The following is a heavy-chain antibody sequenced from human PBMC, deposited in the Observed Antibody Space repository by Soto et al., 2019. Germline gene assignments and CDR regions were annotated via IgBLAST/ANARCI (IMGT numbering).Heavy chain of an antibody. Sequence: QLQLQESGPGLVKPSETLSLTCTVSGGSISSSNCYWGWIRQPPGKGLEWIGSMYHSGGTYYNPSLKSRVTISVDASKNRFSLKLSSVTASDTAVYYCARHPYSAPYIVLAPSSVVLHAFNIWGQGTMVAVSS. CDR2: MYHSGGT. CDR1: GGSISSSNCY. D-gene: IGHD2-2*01. V-gene: IGHV4-39*01. J-gene: IGHJ3*02. CDR3: ARHPYSAPYIVLAPSSVVLHAFNI.